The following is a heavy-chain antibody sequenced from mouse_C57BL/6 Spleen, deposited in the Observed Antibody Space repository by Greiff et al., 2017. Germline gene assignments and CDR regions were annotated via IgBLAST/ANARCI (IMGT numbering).Heavy chain of an antibody. J-gene: IGHJ2*01. Sequence: QVQLQQPGAELVKPGASVKLSCKASGYTFTSYWMQWVKQRPGQGLEWIGEIDPSDSYTNYNQKFKGKATLTVDTASSTAYMQLISLTSEDSAVYYCASPLFDYWGQGTTLTVSS. CDR1: GYTFTSYW. CDR3: ASPLFDY. CDR2: IDPSDSYT. V-gene: IGHV1-50*01.